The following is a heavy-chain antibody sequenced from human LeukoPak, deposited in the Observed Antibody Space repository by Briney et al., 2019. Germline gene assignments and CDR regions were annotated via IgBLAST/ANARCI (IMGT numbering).Heavy chain of an antibody. J-gene: IGHJ4*02. CDR1: GGTFSSYA. Sequence: SVKVSYKASGGTFSSYAISWVRQAPGQGLEWMGRIIPILGIANYAQKFQGRVTITADKSTSTAYMELSSLRSEDTAVYYCARDLRNDGTTHDYWGQGTLVTVSS. CDR2: IIPILGIA. V-gene: IGHV1-69*04. D-gene: IGHD1-1*01. CDR3: ARDLRNDGTTHDY.